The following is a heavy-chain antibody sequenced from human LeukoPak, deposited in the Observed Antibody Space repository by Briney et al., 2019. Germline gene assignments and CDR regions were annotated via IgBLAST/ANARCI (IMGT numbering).Heavy chain of an antibody. V-gene: IGHV3-30*18. CDR2: ISYDGTNS. Sequence: GGSLTLPCSLWSHIHYILDALGLRRAPGKALVWVAGISYDGTNSYYGVSEKPRLTISRDNSKSTLYPQINNLRPEDAAVYHCTEGGYSNSWYGDYWGQGTLVTVSS. CDR3: TEGGYSNSWYGDY. CDR1: SHIHYIL. J-gene: IGHJ4*02. D-gene: IGHD6-13*01.